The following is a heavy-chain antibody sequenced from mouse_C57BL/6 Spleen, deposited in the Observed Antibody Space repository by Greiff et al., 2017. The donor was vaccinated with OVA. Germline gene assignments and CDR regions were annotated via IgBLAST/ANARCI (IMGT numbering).Heavy chain of an antibody. CDR2: FYPGSGSI. Sequence: VQLQQSGAELVKPGASVKLSCKASGYTFTEYTIHWVKQRSGQGLEWIGWFYPGSGSIKYNEKFKDKATLTADKSSSTVSMELSRMTSEDAAVYFCARHEPFYGSSYGYFDVGGKGTTVTVSS. J-gene: IGHJ1*03. CDR3: ARHEPFYGSSYGYFDV. CDR1: GYTFTEYT. D-gene: IGHD1-1*01. V-gene: IGHV1-62-2*01.